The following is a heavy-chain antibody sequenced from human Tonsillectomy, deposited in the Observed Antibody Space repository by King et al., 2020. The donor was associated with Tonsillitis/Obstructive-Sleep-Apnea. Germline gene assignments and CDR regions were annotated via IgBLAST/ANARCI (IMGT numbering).Heavy chain of an antibody. J-gene: IGHJ5*02. V-gene: IGHV3-48*03. CDR2: ISSSGSTI. CDR3: AREGLYDYSP. D-gene: IGHD3-16*01. CDR1: GFTFSSYE. Sequence: VQLVESGGGSVQPGGSLRLSCAASGFTFSSYEFNWVRQAPGKGLEWLSYISSSGSTIYYADSVKGRFTISRDNAKNSLYLQMNSLRAEDPAVYYCAREGLYDYSPWGQGTLVTVSS.